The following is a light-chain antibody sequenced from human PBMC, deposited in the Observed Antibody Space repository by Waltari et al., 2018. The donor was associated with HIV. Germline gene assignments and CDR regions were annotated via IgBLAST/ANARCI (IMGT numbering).Light chain of an antibody. V-gene: IGLV2-14*01. CDR3: TSHTLTRSLL. J-gene: IGLJ3*02. CDR2: GGN. Sequence: QSALTQPASMSGSPGQSITISCTGSSLDIGLYDFVSWYKHLPNTAPQLLFYGGNRRSPGVTSLFSAYKSGDVASLTISGLQPEDEADYYCTSHTLTRSLLFGGGTRLTVL. CDR1: SLDIGLYDF.